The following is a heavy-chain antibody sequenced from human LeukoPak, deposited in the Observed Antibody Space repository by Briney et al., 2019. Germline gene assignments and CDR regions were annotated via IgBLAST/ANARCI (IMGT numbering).Heavy chain of an antibody. Sequence: SETLSLTCAVYGGSLSGYYWSWIRQPPGKGLEWIGEINHSGSTNYNPSLKSRVTISVDTSKNQFSLKLSSVTAADTAVYYCARAPRAAATGTLGYWGQGTLVTVSS. CDR3: ARAPRAAATGTLGY. CDR2: INHSGST. CDR1: GGSLSGYY. J-gene: IGHJ4*02. D-gene: IGHD2-15*01. V-gene: IGHV4-34*01.